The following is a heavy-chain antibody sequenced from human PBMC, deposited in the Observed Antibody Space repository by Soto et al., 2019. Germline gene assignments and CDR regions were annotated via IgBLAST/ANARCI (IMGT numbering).Heavy chain of an antibody. Sequence: QVQLVQSGAEVKKPGSSVKVSCKASGGTFSSHGISWVRQAPGQGLEWMGGIIPIFGTANYAQKFQGRVTIIADESTSTAYMELSSLRSEDTAVYYGARHGGRGDYYSGMDVWGQASTVTISS. CDR3: ARHGGRGDYYSGMDV. CDR2: IIPIFGTA. CDR1: GGTFSSHG. D-gene: IGHD4-17*01. V-gene: IGHV1-69*12. J-gene: IGHJ6*02.